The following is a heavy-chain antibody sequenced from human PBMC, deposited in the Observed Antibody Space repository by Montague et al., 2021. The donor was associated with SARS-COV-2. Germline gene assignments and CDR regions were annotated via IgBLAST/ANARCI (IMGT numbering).Heavy chain of an antibody. D-gene: IGHD4/OR15-4a*01. J-gene: IGHJ4*01. CDR2: SDHSGIT. Sequence: SETLSLTCTVSGGSISSGSYWGWIRQPPGKGLEWIGTSDHSGITYYSPSLESRVTISLDTSKNQFSLHLDSVTASDTAIYYCARVISAVAGANFYFDYWGQGTLVTVSS. CDR3: ARVISAVAGANFYFDY. V-gene: IGHV4-38-2*02. CDR1: GGSISSGSY.